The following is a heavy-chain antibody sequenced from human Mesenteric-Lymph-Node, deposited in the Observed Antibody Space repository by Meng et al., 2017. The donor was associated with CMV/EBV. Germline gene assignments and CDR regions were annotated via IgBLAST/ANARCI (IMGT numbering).Heavy chain of an antibody. CDR2: IKHDGSEK. CDR1: GSTLSTYW. CDR3: AKGTYYYGMDV. V-gene: IGHV3-7*01. Sequence: GGSLRLSCAASGSTLSTYWMSWVRQAPGKGLEWAASIKHDGSEKYYVDSVKGRFTVSRDNANNSLYVQMNSLRVDDTAVYYCAKGTYYYGMDVWGQGIRVTVSS. J-gene: IGHJ6*02.